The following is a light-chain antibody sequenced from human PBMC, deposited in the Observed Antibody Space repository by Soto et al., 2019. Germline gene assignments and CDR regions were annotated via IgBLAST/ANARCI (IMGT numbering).Light chain of an antibody. CDR3: QQYQRYPPS. CDR2: AAT. Sequence: DIHMTQSPSSLSASVGDRVTITCRASHPININLVWFQQKPGKAPTSLIYAATNLQSGVPSRFSGSGGGTDFSLTISSLQPEDVATYYCQQYQRYPPSFGGGTKLEIK. J-gene: IGKJ4*01. CDR1: HPININ. V-gene: IGKV1-16*01.